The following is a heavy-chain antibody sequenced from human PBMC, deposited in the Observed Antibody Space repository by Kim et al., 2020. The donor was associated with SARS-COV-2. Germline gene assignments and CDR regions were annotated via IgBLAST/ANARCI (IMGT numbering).Heavy chain of an antibody. Sequence: TYYNPSLKSRITISVDTSKNQFPLKLSSVTAADTAVYYCASVANYGMDVWGQGTTVTVSS. CDR2: T. V-gene: IGHV4-39*01. J-gene: IGHJ6*02. D-gene: IGHD6-19*01. CDR3: ASVANYGMDV.